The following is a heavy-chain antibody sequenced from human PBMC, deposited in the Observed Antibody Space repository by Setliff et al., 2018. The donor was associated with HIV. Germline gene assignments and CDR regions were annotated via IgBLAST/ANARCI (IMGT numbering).Heavy chain of an antibody. CDR2: INTYTGNP. CDR1: GYTFTSYG. J-gene: IGHJ4*02. Sequence: ASVKVSCKASGYTFTSYGMNWVRQAPGQGLEWMGWINTYTGNPTYAQDFTGRFVFSLDTSVSTAYLQISSLKAEDIAVYYCARVQTSGSYFVDYWGQGTLVTVSS. CDR3: ARVQTSGSYFVDY. D-gene: IGHD1-26*01. V-gene: IGHV7-4-1*02.